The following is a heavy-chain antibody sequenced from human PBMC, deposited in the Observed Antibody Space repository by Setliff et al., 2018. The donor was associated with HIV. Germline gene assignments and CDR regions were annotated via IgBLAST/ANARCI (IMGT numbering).Heavy chain of an antibody. Sequence: SETLSLTCTVSGGSISSYYWSWIRQPPGKGLEWIGYIYYSGSTNYNPSLKSRVTISVDTSKNQFSLKLKSVTATDTAVYYCARDLLDGTTVGVVVVTAPSWFDPWGQGTLVTVSS. CDR2: IYYSGST. CDR1: GGSISSYY. V-gene: IGHV4-59*12. D-gene: IGHD2-15*01. CDR3: ARDLLDGTTVGVVVVTAPSWFDP. J-gene: IGHJ5*02.